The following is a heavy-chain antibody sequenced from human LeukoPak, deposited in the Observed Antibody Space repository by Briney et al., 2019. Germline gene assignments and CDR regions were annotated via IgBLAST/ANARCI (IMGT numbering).Heavy chain of an antibody. CDR2: IKTDGSTT. CDR3: ARVAQGGYSYVN. V-gene: IGHV3-74*01. Sequence: GGSLRLSCAASGFTFSSYWMHWVRQAPGKRLVWVSRIKTDGSTTTYADSVKGRFTISRDNAENTLYLQMNSLRAEDTAVYYCARVAQGGYSYVNWGQGTLVTVSS. J-gene: IGHJ4*02. CDR1: GFTFSSYW. D-gene: IGHD5-18*01.